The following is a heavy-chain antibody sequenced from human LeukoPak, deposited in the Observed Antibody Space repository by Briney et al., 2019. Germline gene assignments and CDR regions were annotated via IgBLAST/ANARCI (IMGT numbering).Heavy chain of an antibody. Sequence: GASVKLSCKASGYTLTDYYMNWVRQAPGQGLEWMGWIHPNSGGTNYAQKFQGRVTMTRDTSISTAYMELSRLTFDDMAVYYCGRKSAARKTSEFDYWGQGTLVTVSS. V-gene: IGHV1-2*02. CDR3: GRKSAARKTSEFDY. CDR1: GYTLTDYY. J-gene: IGHJ4*02. CDR2: IHPNSGGT. D-gene: IGHD6-6*01.